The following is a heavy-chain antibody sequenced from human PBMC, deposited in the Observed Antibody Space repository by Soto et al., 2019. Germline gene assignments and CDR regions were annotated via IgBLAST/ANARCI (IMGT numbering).Heavy chain of an antibody. Sequence: ASVKVSCKASGYTFTSYGISWVRQAPGQGLEWMGWISAYNGNTNYAQKLQGRVTMTTDTSTSTAYMELRSLRSDDTAVYYCARSPRLRFLEWLLDYWGQGTLVIVSS. V-gene: IGHV1-18*01. J-gene: IGHJ4*02. CDR2: ISAYNGNT. CDR3: ARSPRLRFLEWLLDY. CDR1: GYTFTSYG. D-gene: IGHD3-3*01.